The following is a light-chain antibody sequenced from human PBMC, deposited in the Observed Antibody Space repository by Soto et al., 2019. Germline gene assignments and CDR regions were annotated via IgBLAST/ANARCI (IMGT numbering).Light chain of an antibody. V-gene: IGKV3-15*01. CDR3: QQYNDWWT. J-gene: IGKJ1*01. CDR1: QSVSSD. CDR2: GAS. Sequence: EIVMTQSPATLSVSPGERATLSCRASQSVSSDLAWYQQKPGQAPRILIHGASTRATGIPARFSGSGSGTDFTLTISSLKSDDLAVYYCQQYNDWWTFGQGTKVDIK.